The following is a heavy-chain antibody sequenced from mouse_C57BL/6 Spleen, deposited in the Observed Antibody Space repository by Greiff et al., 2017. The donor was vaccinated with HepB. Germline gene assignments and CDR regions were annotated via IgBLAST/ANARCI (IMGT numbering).Heavy chain of an antibody. D-gene: IGHD1-1*01. CDR1: GYTFTSYW. J-gene: IGHJ1*03. CDR2: IYPGNSDT. Sequence: EVQLQQSGTVLARPGASVKMSCKTSGYTFTSYWMHWVKQRPGQGLEWIGAIYPGNSDTSYNQKFKGKAKLTAVTSASTAYMELSSLTNEDSAVYYCTRDGSSSYWYFDVWGTGTTVTVSS. V-gene: IGHV1-5*01. CDR3: TRDGSSSYWYFDV.